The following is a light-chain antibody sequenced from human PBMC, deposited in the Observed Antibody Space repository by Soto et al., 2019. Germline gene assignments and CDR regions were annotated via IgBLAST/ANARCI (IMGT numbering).Light chain of an antibody. CDR1: SSDVGSYNL. CDR2: EGG. CDR3: CSYAGSSTYV. Sequence: QSALTQPASVSGSPGQSITISCTGTSSDVGSYNLVSWYQQHPGEAPKLMIYEGGKRPSGVSNRFSGSKSGNTASLTISGLQAEDEADYYCCSYAGSSTYVFGAGTKVTVL. V-gene: IGLV2-23*01. J-gene: IGLJ1*01.